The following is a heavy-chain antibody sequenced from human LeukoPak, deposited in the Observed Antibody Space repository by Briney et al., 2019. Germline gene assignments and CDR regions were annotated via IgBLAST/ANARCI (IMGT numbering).Heavy chain of an antibody. V-gene: IGHV3-33*01. Sequence: GGSLRLSCAASGFTFSSYGMHRVRQAPGKGLEWVAVIWYDGSNKYYADSVKGRFTISRDNSKNTLYLQMNSLRAEDTAVYYCARLKGVATPFDYWGQGTLVTVSS. CDR2: IWYDGSNK. CDR3: ARLKGVATPFDY. CDR1: GFTFSSYG. J-gene: IGHJ4*02. D-gene: IGHD5-12*01.